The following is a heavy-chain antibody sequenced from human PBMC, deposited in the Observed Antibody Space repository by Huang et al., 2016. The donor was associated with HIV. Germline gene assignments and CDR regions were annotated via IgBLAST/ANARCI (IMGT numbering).Heavy chain of an antibody. J-gene: IGHJ4*02. CDR2: IYHSGSA. CDR1: GGSISSHY. CDR3: ARDKHDFWSGYSRSYYFDY. V-gene: IGHV4-59*11. Sequence: QVQLQESGPGLMKPSETLSLTCSVSGGSISSHYWNWIRQPPGKGLEWIGNIYHSGSANYNPSLKSRVTISVDTSKNQFSVKLRSATAADTAVYFCARDKHDFWSGYSRSYYFDYWGQGTLVTVSS. D-gene: IGHD3-3*01.